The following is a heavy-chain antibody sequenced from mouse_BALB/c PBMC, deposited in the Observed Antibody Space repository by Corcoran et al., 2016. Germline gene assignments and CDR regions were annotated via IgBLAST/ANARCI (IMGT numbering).Heavy chain of an antibody. CDR3: ARKRTTVERGFAY. CDR1: GYTFTSYV. Sequence: EVQLQQSGPELVKPGASVKMSCKASGYTFTSYVMHWVKQKPGQGLEWIGYINPYNDGTKYNEKFKGKATLTSDKSSSTAYMELSGLTSEDSAVYYCARKRTTVERGFAYWGQGTLVTVSA. CDR2: INPYNDGT. D-gene: IGHD1-1*01. V-gene: IGHV1S136*01. J-gene: IGHJ3*01.